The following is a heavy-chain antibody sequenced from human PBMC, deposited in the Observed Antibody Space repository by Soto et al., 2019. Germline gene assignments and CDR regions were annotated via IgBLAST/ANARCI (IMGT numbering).Heavy chain of an antibody. J-gene: IGHJ6*02. CDR2: IYPGDSDT. CDR1: GYSFTSYW. D-gene: IGHD5-12*01. V-gene: IGHV5-51*01. Sequence: PGESLKISCKGSGYSFTSYWIGWVRQMPGKGLEWMGIIYPGDSDTRYSPSFQGQVTISADKSISTAYLQWSSLKASDTAMYYCARHGASGGHDWADYYYGMDVWGQGTTVTVSS. CDR3: ARHGASGGHDWADYYYGMDV.